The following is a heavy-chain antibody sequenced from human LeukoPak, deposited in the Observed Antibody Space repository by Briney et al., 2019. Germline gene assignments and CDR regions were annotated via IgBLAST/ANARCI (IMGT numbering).Heavy chain of an antibody. CDR3: ARIGGYYYDSSGYSDY. V-gene: IGHV3-21*01. D-gene: IGHD3-22*01. Sequence: GGSLRLSCAASGFTFSSYSMNWARQAPGKGLEWVSSISSSSSYIYYADSVKGRFTISRDNAKNSLYLQMNSLRAEDTAVYYCARIGGYYYDSSGYSDYWGQGTLVTVSS. CDR2: ISSSSSYI. CDR1: GFTFSSYS. J-gene: IGHJ4*02.